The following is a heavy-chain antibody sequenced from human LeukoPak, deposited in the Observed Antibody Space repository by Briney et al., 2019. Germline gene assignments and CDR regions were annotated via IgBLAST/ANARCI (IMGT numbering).Heavy chain of an antibody. CDR2: IYYSGST. Sequence: PSETLSLTCTVSGGSISSYYWSWIRQPPGKGVEGTGYIYYSGSTNYNPSLKSRVTISVDTSKNQFSLKLSSVTAADTALYYCARQGGVIAKIDYWGQGTLVTVSS. D-gene: IGHD3-16*02. CDR3: ARQGGVIAKIDY. J-gene: IGHJ4*02. V-gene: IGHV4-59*08. CDR1: GGSISSYY.